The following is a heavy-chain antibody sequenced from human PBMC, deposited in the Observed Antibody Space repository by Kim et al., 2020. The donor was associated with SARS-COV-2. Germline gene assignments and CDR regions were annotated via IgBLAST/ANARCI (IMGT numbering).Heavy chain of an antibody. Sequence: TYDADSVKGGFTITRDNAKNTLYLQMNSLRVEDTAVYYCARHSSGSPYYWGQGTLVTVSS. J-gene: IGHJ4*02. V-gene: IGHV3-23*01. CDR2: T. CDR3: ARHSSGSPYY. D-gene: IGHD1-26*01.